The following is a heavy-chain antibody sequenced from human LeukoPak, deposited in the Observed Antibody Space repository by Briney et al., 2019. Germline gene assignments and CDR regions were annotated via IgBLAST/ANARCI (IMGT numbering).Heavy chain of an antibody. J-gene: IGHJ5*02. CDR2: ISTMSNYI. D-gene: IGHD5-12*01. Sequence: VGSLRLSCAASGFTFSSYSINWVRQAPGKGLEWVSSISTMSNYIFYGDSVKGRFTISRDNAKNSVYLQMTSLRPEDTAVYYCSRDRLGGLDLWGQGTLVTVSS. CDR3: SRDRLGGLDL. V-gene: IGHV3-21*01. CDR1: GFTFSSYS.